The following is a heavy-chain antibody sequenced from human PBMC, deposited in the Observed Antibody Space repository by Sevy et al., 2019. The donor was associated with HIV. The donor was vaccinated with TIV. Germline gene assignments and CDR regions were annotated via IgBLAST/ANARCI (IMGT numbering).Heavy chain of an antibody. CDR3: ARGDTVLPTGGFDI. CDR1: GDSISNGEYY. CDR2: IYYTGST. Sequence: SETLSLTCTVSGDSISNGEYYWTWIRQHPGKGLEWIGYIYYTGSTYYNPSLESRVTMSVDTAKNQFSLKLTSVTAADTAMYYCARGDTVLPTGGFDIWGRGTLVTVSS. D-gene: IGHD2-8*02. V-gene: IGHV4-31*03. J-gene: IGHJ2*01.